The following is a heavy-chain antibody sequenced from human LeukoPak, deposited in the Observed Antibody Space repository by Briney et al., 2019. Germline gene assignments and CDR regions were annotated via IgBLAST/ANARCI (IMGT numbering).Heavy chain of an antibody. D-gene: IGHD6-13*01. CDR2: IYYSGST. Sequence: SQTLSLTCTVSGGSISSGGYYWSWIRQHPGKGLEWIGCIYYSGSTYYNPSLKSRVTISVDTSKNQFSLKLSSVTAADTAVYYCAREAAAGENIIDYWGQGTLVTVSS. CDR1: GGSISSGGYY. V-gene: IGHV4-31*03. CDR3: AREAAAGENIIDY. J-gene: IGHJ4*02.